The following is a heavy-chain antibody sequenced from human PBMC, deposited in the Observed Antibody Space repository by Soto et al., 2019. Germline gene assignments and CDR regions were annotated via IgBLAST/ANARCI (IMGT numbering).Heavy chain of an antibody. CDR1: GFTFSSYS. V-gene: IGHV3-21*01. CDR2: ISSSTSYI. CDR3: ARAVGAVAGRVEYYYYYGMDV. Sequence: GGSLRLSCAASGFTFSSYSMNWVRQAPGKGLEWVSSISSSTSYIYYADSVKGRFTISRDNAKNSLYLQMNSLRAEDTAVYYCARAVGAVAGRVEYYYYYGMDVWGQGTTVTVSS. D-gene: IGHD6-19*01. J-gene: IGHJ6*02.